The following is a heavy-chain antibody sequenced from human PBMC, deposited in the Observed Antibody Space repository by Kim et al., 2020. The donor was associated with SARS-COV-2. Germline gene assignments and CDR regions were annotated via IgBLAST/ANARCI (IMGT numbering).Heavy chain of an antibody. CDR1: GYTFTSYG. J-gene: IGHJ4*02. CDR2: ISAYNGNT. D-gene: IGHD3-10*01. CDR3: AREGAYGSGSYADY. Sequence: ASVKVSCKASGYTFTSYGISWVRQAPGQGLEWMGWISAYNGNTNYAQKLQGRITMTTDTSTSTAYMELRSLVSDDTGVYYCAREGAYGSGSYADYWGQGTLVTVSS. V-gene: IGHV1-18*04.